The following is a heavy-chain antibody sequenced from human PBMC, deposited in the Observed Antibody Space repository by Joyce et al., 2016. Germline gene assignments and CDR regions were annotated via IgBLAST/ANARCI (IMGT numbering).Heavy chain of an antibody. V-gene: IGHV3-21*02. Sequence: EVQLVESGGGLVKPGGYLRLSCAASGFTFSRYNMNWVRQTPGKGLEWISSIISSGTYTYDADSLKGQVTISRDNAKNSLYLKLNSLTAEDTAVYYCARDSGTYYGMDVWGPGTTVAVSS. CDR1: GFTFSRYN. CDR3: ARDSGTYYGMDV. J-gene: IGHJ6*02. CDR2: IISSGTYT. D-gene: IGHD1-1*01.